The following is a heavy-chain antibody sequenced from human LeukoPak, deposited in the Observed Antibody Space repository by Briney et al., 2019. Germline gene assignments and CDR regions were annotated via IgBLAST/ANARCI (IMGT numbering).Heavy chain of an antibody. V-gene: IGHV3-23*01. D-gene: IGHD4-17*01. CDR3: AKVRWYGVLEDGMAV. CDR2: ISGSGGST. Sequence: GGTLRLSCAASGFTFRSYAMSWVRQAPGKGLEWVSAISGSGGSTYYADSVKGRFTISRDNSKNTLYLQMNSLRAEDTAVYYCAKVRWYGVLEDGMAVWGKGTTVTASS. J-gene: IGHJ6*04. CDR1: GFTFRSYA.